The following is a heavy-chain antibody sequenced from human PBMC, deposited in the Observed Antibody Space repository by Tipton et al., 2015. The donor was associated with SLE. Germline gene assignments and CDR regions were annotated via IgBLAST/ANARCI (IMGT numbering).Heavy chain of an antibody. V-gene: IGHV4-59*11. J-gene: IGHJ6*02. D-gene: IGHD3-10*01. Sequence: TLSLTCTVSNGSISSHLWSWIRQSPGKGLEWIGYVYYNGGTKYNPSLKSRVTISVDRSRTHFSLKLSSVTAADTAVYYCARGGLDYYNGLDLWGQGTLVTVSS. CDR1: NGSISSHL. CDR2: VYYNGGT. CDR3: ARGGLDYYNGLDL.